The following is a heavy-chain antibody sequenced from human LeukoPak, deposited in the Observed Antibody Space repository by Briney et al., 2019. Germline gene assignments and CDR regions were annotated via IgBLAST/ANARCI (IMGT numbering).Heavy chain of an antibody. V-gene: IGHV4-34*01. D-gene: IGHD1-26*01. J-gene: IGHJ6*03. CDR2: INRSGST. Sequence: SETLSLTCAVYGGSFSGYYWSWIRQPPGKGLEWIGEINRSGSTNYNPSLKSRVTISVDTSKNQLSLKLSSVTAADTAVYYCATASSYSGYYYYYMDVWGKGTTVTVSS. CDR1: GGSFSGYY. CDR3: ATASSYSGYYYYYMDV.